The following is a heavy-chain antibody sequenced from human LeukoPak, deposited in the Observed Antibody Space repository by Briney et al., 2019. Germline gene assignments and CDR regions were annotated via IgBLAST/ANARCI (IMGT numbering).Heavy chain of an antibody. CDR1: DGSISRDD. V-gene: IGHV4-59*01. CDR3: ARGYGDFRAEGRYFYS. CDR2: VHYSGTA. D-gene: IGHD2-21*02. Sequence: SETLSLTCTVSDGSISRDDWSWVRQPPGKGLEFIGHVHYSGTANYKPSPRSRVTISVATSKQQFFLKLKSVTAADTAVYYCARGYGDFRAEGRYFYSWGQGILVTVSS. J-gene: IGHJ4*02.